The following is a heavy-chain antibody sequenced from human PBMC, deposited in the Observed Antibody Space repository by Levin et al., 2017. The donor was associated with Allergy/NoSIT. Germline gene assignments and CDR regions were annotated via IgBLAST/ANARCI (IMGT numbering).Heavy chain of an antibody. CDR1: GFTFNNYW. D-gene: IGHD3-16*02. CDR2: IKSDGSST. V-gene: IGHV3-74*01. J-gene: IGHJ4*02. CDR3: ARGGLTESRSYLHGDY. Sequence: AGGSLRLSCAASGFTFNNYWMHWVRQAPGKGLVWVSRIKSDGSSTNYADSVKGRFSISRDNANNNLYLQMNSLRVEDTAVYYCARGGLTESRSYLHGDYWGQGTLVTVSS.